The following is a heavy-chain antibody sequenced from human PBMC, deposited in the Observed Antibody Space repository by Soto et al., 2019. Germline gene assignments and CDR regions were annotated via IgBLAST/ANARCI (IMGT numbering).Heavy chain of an antibody. V-gene: IGHV1-18*04. CDR1: GYTFTSYG. D-gene: IGHD6-19*01. J-gene: IGHJ4*02. CDR2: INGYNGDT. CDR3: ARDLGPRGGWHI. Sequence: ASVKVSCKASGYTFTSYGIGWVRQAPGQGLEWMGWINGYNGDTNYAQKLQGRVTVTTDTSTSTAYMELRSLTSDDTAVYYCARDLGPRGGWHIWGQGTLVTVSS.